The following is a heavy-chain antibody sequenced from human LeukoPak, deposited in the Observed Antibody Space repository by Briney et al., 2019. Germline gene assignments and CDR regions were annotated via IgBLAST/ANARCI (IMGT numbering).Heavy chain of an antibody. V-gene: IGHV1-46*01. CDR2: INPTGGST. CDR3: ARDNSVGDNAWWFDP. Sequence: ASVKFSCKASGYTFTSYYMHWVRQALGQGLEWMGLINPTGGSTGYAQKFQGRVTMTRDMSTSTDYMELSSLRSEDTAIYYCARDNSVGDNAWWFDPWGQGTLVTVSS. D-gene: IGHD1-26*01. CDR1: GYTFTSYY. J-gene: IGHJ5*02.